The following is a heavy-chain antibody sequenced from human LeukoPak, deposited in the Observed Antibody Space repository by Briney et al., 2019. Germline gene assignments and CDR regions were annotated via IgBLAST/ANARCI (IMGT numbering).Heavy chain of an antibody. V-gene: IGHV4-34*01. J-gene: IGHJ4*02. Sequence: SETLSLTCAVYGGSFSGYYWSWIRQPPGKGLEWIGEINHSGSTNYNPSLKSRVTISVDTSKNQFSLKLSSVTAADTAVYYCARGLGDSNYFDYWGQGTLVTVSS. CDR2: INHSGST. CDR1: GGSFSGYY. D-gene: IGHD2-21*02. CDR3: ARGLGDSNYFDY.